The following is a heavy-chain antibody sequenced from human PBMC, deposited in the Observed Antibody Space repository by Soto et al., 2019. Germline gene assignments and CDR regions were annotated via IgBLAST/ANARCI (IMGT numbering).Heavy chain of an antibody. D-gene: IGHD6-13*01. V-gene: IGHV3-33*06. Sequence: QVQLVESGGGVVQPGRSLRLSCAASGFTFSSYGMHWVRQAPGKGLEWVAVIWYDGSNKYYADSVKGRFTISRDNSKNPLYLQMISVRAEDTAVYYCAHEQQLVFQHWGQGTLVTVSS. CDR2: IWYDGSNK. CDR3: AHEQQLVFQH. J-gene: IGHJ1*01. CDR1: GFTFSSYG.